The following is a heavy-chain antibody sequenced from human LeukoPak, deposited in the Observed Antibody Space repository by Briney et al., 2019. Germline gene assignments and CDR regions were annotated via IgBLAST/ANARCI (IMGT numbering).Heavy chain of an antibody. CDR1: GYTFTDSY. CDR3: ARAWEWELPYFDY. J-gene: IGHJ4*02. CDR2: ISAYNGNT. D-gene: IGHD1-26*01. V-gene: IGHV1-18*04. Sequence: GASVKVSCKASGYTFTDSYIHWVRQAPGQGLEWMGWISAYNGNTNYAQKLQGRVTMTTDTSTSTAYMELRSLRSDDTAVYYCARAWEWELPYFDYWGQGTLVTVSS.